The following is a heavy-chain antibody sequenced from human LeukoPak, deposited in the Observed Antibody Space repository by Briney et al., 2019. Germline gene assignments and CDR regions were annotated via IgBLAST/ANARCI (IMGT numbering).Heavy chain of an antibody. CDR3: ARLTSWYNAFDI. CDR1: GYTFTGYY. D-gene: IGHD6-13*01. Sequence: ALVKVSCKASGYTFTGYYMHWVRQAPGQGLEWMGRINPNSGGTNYAQKFQGRVTMTRDTSISTAYMELSRLRSDDTAVYYCARLTSWYNAFDIWGQGTMVTVSS. V-gene: IGHV1-2*06. J-gene: IGHJ3*02. CDR2: INPNSGGT.